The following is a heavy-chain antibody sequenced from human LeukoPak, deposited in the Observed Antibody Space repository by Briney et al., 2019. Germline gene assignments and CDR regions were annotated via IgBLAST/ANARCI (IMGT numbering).Heavy chain of an antibody. CDR3: AQVEGKRRTAGSGWYFTDS. Sequence: GGSLRLSCAASGFTFSTYTMSWVRQAPGKGLEWVAGLSNNGGSTYYADSVKGRFTVSRDNSRNMMYLQMNSLRAEDTGLYYCAQVEGKRRTAGSGWYFTDSWGQGTLVTVSS. CDR1: GFTFSTYT. V-gene: IGHV3-23*01. J-gene: IGHJ4*02. D-gene: IGHD6-19*01. CDR2: LSNNGGST.